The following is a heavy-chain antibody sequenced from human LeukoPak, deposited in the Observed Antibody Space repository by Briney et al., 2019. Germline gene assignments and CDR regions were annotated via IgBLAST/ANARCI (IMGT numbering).Heavy chain of an antibody. CDR2: ISSSSRYI. V-gene: IGHV3-21*01. CDR3: ARDVTSPEAFDI. Sequence: PGGSLRLSRAAPGFTFSSYSINSVRQAPGKGLEWVSSISSSSRYISYSDSVKGRFTISRDNAKNSLYLKMNRLSAEDTAVYYCARDVTSPEAFDIWGQGTMVTVSS. CDR1: GFTFSSYS. D-gene: IGHD2-21*02. J-gene: IGHJ3*02.